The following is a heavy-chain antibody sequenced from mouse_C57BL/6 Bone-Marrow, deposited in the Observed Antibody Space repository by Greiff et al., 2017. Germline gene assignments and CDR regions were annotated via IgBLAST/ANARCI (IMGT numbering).Heavy chain of an antibody. CDR1: GYTFTSYW. CDR3: APYYGSSHWYFDV. D-gene: IGHD1-1*01. J-gene: IGHJ1*03. CDR2: IHPNSGST. Sequence: QVHVKQSGAELVKPGASVKLSCKASGYTFTSYWMHWVKQRPGQGLEWIGMIHPNSGSTNYNEKFKSKATLTVDKSSSTAYMQLSSLTSEDSAVYYCAPYYGSSHWYFDVWGTGTTVTVSS. V-gene: IGHV1-64*01.